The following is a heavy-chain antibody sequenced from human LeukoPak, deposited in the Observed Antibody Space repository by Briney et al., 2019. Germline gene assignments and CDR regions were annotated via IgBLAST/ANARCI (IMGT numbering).Heavy chain of an antibody. CDR1: GGSVSSTEFY. CDR3: ARLSKGRYFDYIFDY. J-gene: IGHJ4*02. D-gene: IGHD3-9*01. CDR2: IYYTGST. V-gene: IGHV4-39*01. Sequence: PSETLPLTCSVSGGSVSSTEFYWDWIRQPPGKGLQWIGNIYYTGSTYYNPSLNSRVTMSVDTSQNQFSLKMASVTAADTAVYYCARLSKGRYFDYIFDYGGQGTLVTVSS.